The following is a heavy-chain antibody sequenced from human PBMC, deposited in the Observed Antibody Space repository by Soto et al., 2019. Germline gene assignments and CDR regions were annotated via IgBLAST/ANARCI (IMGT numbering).Heavy chain of an antibody. J-gene: IGHJ4*02. V-gene: IGHV1-8*01. CDR2: MNPNTGNT. Sequence: QVQLVQSGAEVKKPGASVKVSCKASGYTFTSYDINWVRQATGQGLEWMGWMNPNTGNTGYAQNFQGRVTMARNTSITTAYMELSSLRSEDTAVYYCARERAVAGFDYWGQGTLVTVSS. CDR1: GYTFTSYD. D-gene: IGHD6-19*01. CDR3: ARERAVAGFDY.